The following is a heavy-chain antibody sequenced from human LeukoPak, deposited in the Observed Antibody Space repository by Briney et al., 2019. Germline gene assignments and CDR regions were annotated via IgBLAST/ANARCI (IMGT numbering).Heavy chain of an antibody. CDR2: VSYVGGT. CDR3: ARAPYGSATNNYYMDV. CDR1: GTSITNYY. V-gene: IGHV4-59*01. Sequence: SETLSLTCSVSGTSITNYYWSWIRQSPERGLEWIGYVSYVGGTKYHPSFKSRVSISIDSSNSHFSLRLTSMTAADTAVYYCARAPYGSATNNYYMDVWGKGTTVTVSS. D-gene: IGHD3-10*01. J-gene: IGHJ6*03.